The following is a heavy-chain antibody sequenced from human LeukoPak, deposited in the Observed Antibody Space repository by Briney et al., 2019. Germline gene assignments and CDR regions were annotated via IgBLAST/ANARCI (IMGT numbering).Heavy chain of an antibody. CDR2: IYYSGST. J-gene: IGHJ5*02. CDR1: GGSISSGGYY. V-gene: IGHV4-31*03. D-gene: IGHD5-12*01. Sequence: SETLSLTCTVSGGSISSGGYYWSWIRQHPGKGLEWIGYIYYSGSTYYNPSFKSRVTISVDTSKNQFSLKLSSVTAADTAVYYCAIYSGYDSWFDPWGQGTLVTVSS. CDR3: AIYSGYDSWFDP.